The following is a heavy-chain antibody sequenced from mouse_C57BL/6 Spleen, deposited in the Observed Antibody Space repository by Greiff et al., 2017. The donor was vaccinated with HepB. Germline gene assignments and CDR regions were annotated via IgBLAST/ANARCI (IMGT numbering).Heavy chain of an antibody. J-gene: IGHJ4*01. CDR2: FYPGSGRI. CDR3: ARHEDGSNYGYAMDY. D-gene: IGHD2-5*01. V-gene: IGHV1-62-2*01. Sequence: LEESGAELVKPGASVKLSCKASGYTFTEYTIHWVKQRSGQGLEWIGWFYPGSGRIKYTEKFTDKATLTADKSSSTVYMELSRWTAEDSAVYDCARHEDGSNYGYAMDYWGQGTAVTVSS. CDR1: GYTFTEYT.